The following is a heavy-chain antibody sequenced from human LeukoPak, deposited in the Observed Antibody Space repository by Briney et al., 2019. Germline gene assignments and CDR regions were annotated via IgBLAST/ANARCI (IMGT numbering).Heavy chain of an antibody. J-gene: IGHJ6*04. CDR1: GGTFTIYA. CDR3: ASRGYSGYDFVYYYVMDI. Sequence: ASVTVSFTASGGTFTIYAISWVRQAPGQGREWMGGIVPIFGKANYAQKFQGRVRITADEDTSTAYMELSSLRSEDTAVYYCASRGYSGYDFVYYYVMDISGKGTTVTVSS. V-gene: IGHV1-69*13. CDR2: IVPIFGKA. D-gene: IGHD5-12*01.